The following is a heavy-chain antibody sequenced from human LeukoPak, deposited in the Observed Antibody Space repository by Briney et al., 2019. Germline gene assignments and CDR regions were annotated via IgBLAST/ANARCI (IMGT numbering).Heavy chain of an antibody. CDR2: ISVYNGNT. Sequence: GASVKVSCKASGYTFTSYGISWVRQAPGQGLECMGWISVYNGNTNYTQKFQGRVTMTTDTSTTTAYMELRSLRSDDTAVYYCARVYCSSTSCYAVDYWGQGTLVTVSS. V-gene: IGHV1-18*01. J-gene: IGHJ4*02. CDR1: GYTFTSYG. D-gene: IGHD2-2*01. CDR3: ARVYCSSTSCYAVDY.